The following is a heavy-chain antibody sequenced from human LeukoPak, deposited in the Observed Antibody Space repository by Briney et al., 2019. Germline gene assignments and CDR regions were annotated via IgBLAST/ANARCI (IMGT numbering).Heavy chain of an antibody. Sequence: ASVKVSCKASGYTXTGYYMHWVRQAPGQGLELMGWINPNTGTTKYAQKFQGRVTVTRDTAITTAYMELSRLGSDDTAVYYCARGRRYYDTSGYHAFDIWGLGTVVTVSS. CDR3: ARGRRYYDTSGYHAFDI. V-gene: IGHV1-2*02. D-gene: IGHD3-22*01. CDR2: INPNTGTT. CDR1: GYTXTGYY. J-gene: IGHJ3*02.